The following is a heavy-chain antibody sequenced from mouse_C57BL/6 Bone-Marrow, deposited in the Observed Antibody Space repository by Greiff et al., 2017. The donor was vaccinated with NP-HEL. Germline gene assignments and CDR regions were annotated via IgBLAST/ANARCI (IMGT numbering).Heavy chain of an antibody. CDR3: ARGGYYPFDY. CDR2: IYPGGGYT. J-gene: IGHJ2*01. V-gene: IGHV1-63*01. CDR1: GYTFTNYW. D-gene: IGHD2-3*01. Sequence: VQLQQSGAELVRPGTSVKMSCKASGYTFTNYWIGWAKQRPGHGLEWIGDIYPGGGYTNYNEKFKGKAKLTADKSSSTAYMQFSSLTSEDSAIYYCARGGYYPFDYWGQGTTLTVSS.